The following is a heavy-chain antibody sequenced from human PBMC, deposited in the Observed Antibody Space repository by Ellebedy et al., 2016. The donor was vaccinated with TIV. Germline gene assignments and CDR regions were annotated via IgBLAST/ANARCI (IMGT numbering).Heavy chain of an antibody. CDR3: ARDDVSSWYLNPVGFDY. CDR1: GFTFSSYG. Sequence: GESLKISCAASGFTFSSYGMHWVRQAPGKGLEWVAVIWSAGSNKYYADSVKGRFTISRDNSKNTLYLQMNSLRAEDTAVYYCARDDVSSWYLNPVGFDYWGQGTLVTVSS. V-gene: IGHV3-33*01. CDR2: IWSAGSNK. D-gene: IGHD6-13*01. J-gene: IGHJ4*02.